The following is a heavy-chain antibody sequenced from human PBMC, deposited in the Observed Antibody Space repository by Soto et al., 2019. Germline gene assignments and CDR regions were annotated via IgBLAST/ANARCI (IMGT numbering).Heavy chain of an antibody. D-gene: IGHD2-15*01. CDR2: ISSSSSTI. Sequence: EVQLVESGGGLVQPGGSLRLSCAASGFTFSSYSMNWVRQAPGKGLEWVSYISSSSSTIYYADSVKGRFTISRDNAKNSLYLQMNSLRAEDTAVYYCARSKVYCSGGSCYPWWYSDLWGRGTLVTVSS. V-gene: IGHV3-48*01. CDR1: GFTFSSYS. J-gene: IGHJ2*01. CDR3: ARSKVYCSGGSCYPWWYSDL.